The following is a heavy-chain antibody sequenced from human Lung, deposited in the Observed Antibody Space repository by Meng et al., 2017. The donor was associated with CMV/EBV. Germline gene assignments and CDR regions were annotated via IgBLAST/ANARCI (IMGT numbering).Heavy chain of an antibody. D-gene: IGHD2-15*01. J-gene: IGHJ4*02. CDR3: TPWWAFGS. CDR2: IKGKTSGGTI. Sequence: SCVVSGFSVTYGWMSWVRQAPGKGLEWVGRIKGKTSGGTIDYAAPVIDRFTILRDDLENTVKLYMNNLRTEDTAGYYCTPWWAFGSWAQGSRVTVSS. CDR1: GFSVTYGW. V-gene: IGHV3-15*01.